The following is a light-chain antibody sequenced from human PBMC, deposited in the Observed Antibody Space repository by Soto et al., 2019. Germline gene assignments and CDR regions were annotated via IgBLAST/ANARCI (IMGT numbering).Light chain of an antibody. CDR2: DAS. Sequence: DIQMTQSPSTLSASVGDRVTITCRASQSIDSWLAWYQQKPGKAPNLLIYDASTLESGVPSRFRGSESGTEFTLTINSLQPDDSATYFCQQYLTYWTFGQGTKVEIK. V-gene: IGKV1-5*01. CDR3: QQYLTYWT. CDR1: QSIDSW. J-gene: IGKJ1*01.